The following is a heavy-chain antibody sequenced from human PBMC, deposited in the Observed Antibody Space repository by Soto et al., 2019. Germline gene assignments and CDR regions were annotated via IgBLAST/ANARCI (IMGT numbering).Heavy chain of an antibody. D-gene: IGHD6-13*01. CDR3: ARGPFFARQQPFDS. CDR2: VYHSGST. J-gene: IGHJ4*02. Sequence: PSETLSLTCAVSGGSINTSDSWSWVRQPPGKGLEWIGEVYHSGSTNYNPSLKSRVTMSVDKSNNQFSLTLSSVTAADTAVYYCARGPFFARQQPFDSWGQGILVTVSS. CDR1: GGSINTSDS. V-gene: IGHV4-4*02.